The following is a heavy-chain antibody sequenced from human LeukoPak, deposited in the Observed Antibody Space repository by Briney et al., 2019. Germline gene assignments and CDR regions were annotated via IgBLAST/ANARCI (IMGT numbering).Heavy chain of an antibody. Sequence: SETLSLTCTVSGGSISSYYWSWIRQPPGKGLEWIGYIYYSGSTNYNPSLKSRVTISVDTSKNQFSLKLSSVTAADTAVYYCARAKVTTFDYWGQGTLVTVSS. V-gene: IGHV4-59*01. D-gene: IGHD4-11*01. CDR1: GGSISSYY. CDR2: IYYSGST. J-gene: IGHJ4*02. CDR3: ARAKVTTFDY.